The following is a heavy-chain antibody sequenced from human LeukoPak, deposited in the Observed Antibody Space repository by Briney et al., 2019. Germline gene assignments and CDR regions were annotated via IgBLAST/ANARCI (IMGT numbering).Heavy chain of an antibody. D-gene: IGHD2-8*02. CDR3: ARSAGWWSLDY. CDR1: GDSISSRNW. V-gene: IGHV4-4*02. Sequence: SETLSLTCAVSGDSISSRNWWTWVRPSPGKGLGWVGEISHGGITKYNPSLKNRVTISKDNSRNEFSLKLNSVTAADTAVYFCARSAGWWSLDYWGQGALVTVSA. CDR2: ISHGGIT. J-gene: IGHJ4*02.